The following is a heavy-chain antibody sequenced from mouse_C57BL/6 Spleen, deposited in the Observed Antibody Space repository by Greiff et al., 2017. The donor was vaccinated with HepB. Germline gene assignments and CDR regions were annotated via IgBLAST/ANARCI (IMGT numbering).Heavy chain of an antibody. J-gene: IGHJ4*01. D-gene: IGHD1-1*01. CDR1: GYTFTSYT. CDR3: ARAPAVVASYDMDY. CDR2: INPTSGYT. Sequence: VQLQQSGAELARPGASVKLSCKASGYTFTSYTMHWVKQRPGQGLEWIGYINPTSGYTKYNQKFKDKATLTVDKSSSTAYMQLISLTSEDSAVYYCARAPAVVASYDMDYWGKGTSVTVSS. V-gene: IGHV1-4*01.